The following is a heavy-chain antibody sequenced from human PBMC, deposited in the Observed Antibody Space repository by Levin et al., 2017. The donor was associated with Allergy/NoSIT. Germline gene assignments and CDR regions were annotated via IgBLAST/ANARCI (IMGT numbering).Heavy chain of an antibody. V-gene: IGHV4-34*01. CDR2: INHSGSP. D-gene: IGHD6-13*01. J-gene: IGHJ6*03. CDR1: GGSFTDHY. CDR3: ARGGGYTCRWYRGKRRRDDYYHYYMDV. Sequence: SQTLSLTCAVYGGSFTDHYWSWVRQSPGKGLEWIGEINHSGSPTYNPSLKSRVTISIDTSKNQVSLKLSSVTAADTAVFYCARGGGYTCRWYRGKRRRDDYYHYYMDVWGKGTTVTVS.